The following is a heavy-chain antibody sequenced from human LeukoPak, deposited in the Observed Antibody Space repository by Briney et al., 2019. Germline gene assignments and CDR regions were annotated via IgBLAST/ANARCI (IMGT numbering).Heavy chain of an antibody. J-gene: IGHJ4*02. CDR3: AKDRGYSSSPVDY. V-gene: IGHV3-21*01. CDR1: GFTFSPYN. CDR2: ISSSSSYI. Sequence: GGSLRLSCAASGFTFSPYNMNWVRQAPGKGLEWVSAISSSSSYIYYADSVKGRFTISRDNAKNSLYLQMNSLRAEDTAVYYCAKDRGYSSSPVDYWGQGTLVTVSS. D-gene: IGHD6-6*01.